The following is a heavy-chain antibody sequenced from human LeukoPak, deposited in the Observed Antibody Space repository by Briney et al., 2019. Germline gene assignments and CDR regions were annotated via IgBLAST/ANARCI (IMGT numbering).Heavy chain of an antibody. CDR2: INPNSGGT. CDR3: ARPYSSSSHYYMDV. V-gene: IGHV1-2*02. D-gene: IGHD6-6*01. Sequence: GASVKVSCKASGHTFTGYYMHWVRQAPGQGLEWMGWINPNSGGTNYAQKFQGRVTMTRDTSISTAYMELSRLRSDDTAVYYCARPYSSSSHYYMDVWGKGTTVTVSS. J-gene: IGHJ6*03. CDR1: GHTFTGYY.